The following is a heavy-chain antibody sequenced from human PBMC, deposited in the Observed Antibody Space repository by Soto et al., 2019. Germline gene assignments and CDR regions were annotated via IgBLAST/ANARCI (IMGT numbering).Heavy chain of an antibody. CDR2: IDPSDSYT. V-gene: IGHV5-10-1*01. J-gene: IGHJ5*02. CDR1: GYSFTTFW. CDR3: ARHEVENWFEP. Sequence: PGESLQISCKGSGYSFTTFWISCVGQLPGKGLEWMGKIDPSDSYTNYSPSFQGHVTISADKSTSTAYLQWSSLKASDTAMYYCARHEVENWFEPWGQGTLVTVSS.